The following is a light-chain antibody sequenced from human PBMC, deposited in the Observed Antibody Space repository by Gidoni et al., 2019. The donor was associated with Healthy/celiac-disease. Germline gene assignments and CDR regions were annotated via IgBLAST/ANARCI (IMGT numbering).Light chain of an antibody. CDR3: QQYNSYLWT. CDR2: KAS. Sequence: DIQMTHSPSTLSASVGDRVTITCRASQSISSWLAWYQQKPVKAPKLLIYKASSLESGVPSRFSGSGSGTEFTLTISSLQPDDFATYYCQQYNSYLWTFGQGTKVEIK. V-gene: IGKV1-5*03. CDR1: QSISSW. J-gene: IGKJ1*01.